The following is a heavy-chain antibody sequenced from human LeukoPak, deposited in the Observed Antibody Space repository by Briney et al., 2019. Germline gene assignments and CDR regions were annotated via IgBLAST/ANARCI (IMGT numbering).Heavy chain of an antibody. CDR2: IKQDGSEK. D-gene: IGHD1-20*01. V-gene: IGHV3-7*01. J-gene: IGHJ4*02. CDR3: ARWVPGYNWNRGRYYFDY. Sequence: GGTLRLSCAASGFTFSSYWMSWVRQAPGKGLEWVANIKQDGSEKYYVDSVKGRFTMSRDNAKNSPYLQMNSLRAEDTAVYYCARWVPGYNWNRGRYYFDYWGQGTLVTVSS. CDR1: GFTFSSYW.